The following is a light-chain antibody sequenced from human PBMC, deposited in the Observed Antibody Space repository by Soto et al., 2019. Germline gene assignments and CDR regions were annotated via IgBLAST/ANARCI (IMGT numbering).Light chain of an antibody. CDR1: QSFNNR. J-gene: IGKJ1*01. Sequence: DIQMTQSPSTLSASVGDRVTITCRASQSFNNRLAWYQQKPGKAPKLLIYKASSLESGVPSRFSGSGSGTEFTLTISSLQPDDFGTYYCQQYNSWTFGQGTKVENK. V-gene: IGKV1-5*03. CDR2: KAS. CDR3: QQYNSWT.